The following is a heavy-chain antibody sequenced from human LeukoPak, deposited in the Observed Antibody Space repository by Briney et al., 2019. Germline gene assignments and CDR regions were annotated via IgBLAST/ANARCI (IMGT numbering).Heavy chain of an antibody. CDR3: ARSYGSGSYINWFDP. D-gene: IGHD3-10*01. CDR1: GVSFSGYY. Sequence: HPSETLSLTCAVYGVSFSGYYWSWIRQPPGKGLEWIGEINHSGSTNYNPSLKSRVTISVDTSKNQFSLKLSSVTAADTAVYYCARSYGSGSYINWFDPWGQGTLVTVSS. J-gene: IGHJ5*02. CDR2: INHSGST. V-gene: IGHV4-34*01.